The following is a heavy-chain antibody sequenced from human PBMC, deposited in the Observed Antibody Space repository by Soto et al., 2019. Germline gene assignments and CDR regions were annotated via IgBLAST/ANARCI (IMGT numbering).Heavy chain of an antibody. Sequence: PSETLSLTCTVSGGSISSGGYYWSWIRQHPGKGLEWIGYIYYSGSTYYNPSLKSRVTISVDTSKNQFSLKLSSVTAADTAVYYCARTRDYDFWSGNSFDYWGQGTLVTVSS. J-gene: IGHJ4*02. CDR3: ARTRDYDFWSGNSFDY. V-gene: IGHV4-31*03. CDR1: GGSISSGGYY. CDR2: IYYSGST. D-gene: IGHD3-3*01.